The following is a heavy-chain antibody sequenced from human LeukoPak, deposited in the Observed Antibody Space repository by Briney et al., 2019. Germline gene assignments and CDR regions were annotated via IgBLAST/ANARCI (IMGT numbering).Heavy chain of an antibody. Sequence: SSQTLSLTCAVPGDSISSGDYSWSWIRQPSGKGLEWIGYIFHSGSSYYNPSLKSRVTISVDKSKNQFSLRLTSVTAADTAVYYCARELWFVNAPGSWFDPWGQGTLVTVSS. D-gene: IGHD3-10*01. CDR3: ARELWFVNAPGSWFDP. J-gene: IGHJ5*02. V-gene: IGHV4-30-2*01. CDR2: IFHSGSS. CDR1: GDSISSGDYS.